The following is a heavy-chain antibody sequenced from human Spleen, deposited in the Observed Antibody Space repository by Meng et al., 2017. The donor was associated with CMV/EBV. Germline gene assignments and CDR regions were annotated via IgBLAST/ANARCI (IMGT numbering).Heavy chain of an antibody. V-gene: IGHV4-59*12. CDR3: ARLGRSYGYYYYYGMDV. J-gene: IGHJ6*02. D-gene: IGHD5-18*01. CDR1: GGSISSYY. CDR2: IYYTGST. Sequence: SETLSLTCTVSGGSISSYYWNWIRQPPGKGLEWIGYIYYTGSTNYNPSLKSRVTISVDTSKNQFSLKLSSVTAADTAVYYCARLGRSYGYYYYYGMDVWGQGTTVTVSS.